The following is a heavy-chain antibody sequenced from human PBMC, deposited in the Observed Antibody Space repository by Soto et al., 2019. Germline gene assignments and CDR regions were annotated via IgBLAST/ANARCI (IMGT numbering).Heavy chain of an antibody. J-gene: IGHJ4*02. D-gene: IGHD3-10*01. CDR3: ARWGARGGEIFYNRAFDY. CDR2: IYYSGST. Sequence: SETLSLTCTVSGGSISSSSYYWGWIRQPPGKGLEWIGSIYYSGSTYYNPSLKSRVTISVDTSKNQFSLTLSSVTAADTAVYYCARWGARGGEIFYNRAFDYWGQGTLVTVSS. V-gene: IGHV4-39*07. CDR1: GGSISSSSYY.